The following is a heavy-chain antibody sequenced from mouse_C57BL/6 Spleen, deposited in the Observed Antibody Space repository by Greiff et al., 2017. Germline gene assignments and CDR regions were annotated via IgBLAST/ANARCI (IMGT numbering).Heavy chain of an antibody. J-gene: IGHJ3*01. CDR1: GFTFSSYA. CDR2: ISDGGSYT. CDR3: ARDEGGFAY. V-gene: IGHV5-4*01. Sequence: EVKLVESGGGLVKPGGSLKLSCAASGFTFSSYAMSWVRQTPEKRLEWVATISDGGSYTYYPDNVKGRFTISRDNAKNNLYLQMSHLKSEDTAMYYCARDEGGFAYWGQGTLVTVSA.